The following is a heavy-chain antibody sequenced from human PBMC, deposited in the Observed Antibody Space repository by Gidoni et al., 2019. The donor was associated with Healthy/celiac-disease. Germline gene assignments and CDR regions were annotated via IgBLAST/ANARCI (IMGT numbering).Heavy chain of an antibody. CDR3: ARPITMIVGDWYFDL. J-gene: IGHJ2*01. CDR2: IYYMGST. Sequence: QVQLQESGPGLVKPSQTLSLTCTVSGGSISSGDYYWSWIRQPPGKGLEWIGYIYYMGSTYYNPSLKSRVTISVDTSKNQFSLKLSSVTAADTAVYYCARPITMIVGDWYFDLWGRGTLVTVSS. CDR1: GGSISSGDYY. D-gene: IGHD3-22*01. V-gene: IGHV4-30-4*01.